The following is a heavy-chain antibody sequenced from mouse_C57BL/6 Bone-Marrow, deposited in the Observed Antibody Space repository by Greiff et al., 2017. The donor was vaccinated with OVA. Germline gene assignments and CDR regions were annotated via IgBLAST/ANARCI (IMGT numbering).Heavy chain of an antibody. J-gene: IGHJ2*01. D-gene: IGHD4-1*01. CDR1: GYTFTDYY. CDR3: GGSGIDYVGD. Sequence: EVQLQQSGPELVKPGASVKISCKASGYTFTDYYMNWWKRSHGKSLEWIGDINTNNGGTSYNQKFKGKATLTVDKSTSTTYMGRRSLTSKDSAVYYCGGSGIDYVGDWGQGTTLTV. CDR2: INTNNGGT. V-gene: IGHV1-26*01.